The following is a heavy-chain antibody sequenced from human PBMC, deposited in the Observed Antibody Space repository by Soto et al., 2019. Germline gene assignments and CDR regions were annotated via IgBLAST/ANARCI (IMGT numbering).Heavy chain of an antibody. CDR1: GYSFTSYW. J-gene: IGHJ3*02. CDR3: ARHRPRIAVAGDDAFDI. D-gene: IGHD6-19*01. Sequence: PGESLKISCKGSGYSFTSYWIGWVRQIPGKGLEWMGIIYPGDSDTRYSPSFQGQVTISADKSISTAYLQWSSLKASDTAMYYCARHRPRIAVAGDDAFDIWGQGTMVTVSS. CDR2: IYPGDSDT. V-gene: IGHV5-51*01.